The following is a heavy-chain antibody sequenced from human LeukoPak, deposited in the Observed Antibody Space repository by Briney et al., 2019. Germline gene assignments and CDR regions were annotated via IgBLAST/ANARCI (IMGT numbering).Heavy chain of an antibody. CDR3: ARDRYYGSGSYSGYYYYGMDV. D-gene: IGHD3-10*01. CDR1: GFTFSSYA. CDR2: ISYDGSNK. V-gene: IGHV3-30*01. J-gene: IGHJ6*02. Sequence: PGRSLRLSCAASGFTFSSYAMHWVRQAPGKGLEWVAVISYDGSNKYYADSVKSRFTISRHNSKNTLYLQMNSLRAEDTAVYYCARDRYYGSGSYSGYYYYGMDVWGQGTTVTVSS.